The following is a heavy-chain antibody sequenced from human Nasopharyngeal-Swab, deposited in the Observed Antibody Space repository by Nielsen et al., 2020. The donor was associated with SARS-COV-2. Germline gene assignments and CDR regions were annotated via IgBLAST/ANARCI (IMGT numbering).Heavy chain of an antibody. CDR3: ARAGVGTAMAVLIDY. V-gene: IGHV3-48*03. D-gene: IGHD5-18*01. CDR2: ISSSGSTI. J-gene: IGHJ4*02. CDR1: GFTFSSYE. Sequence: GESLKISCAASGFTFSSYEMNWVRQAPGKGLEWVSYISSSGSTIYYADSVKGRFTISRDNAKNSLYLQMNSLRAEDTAVYYCARAGVGTAMAVLIDYWGQGTLVTVSS.